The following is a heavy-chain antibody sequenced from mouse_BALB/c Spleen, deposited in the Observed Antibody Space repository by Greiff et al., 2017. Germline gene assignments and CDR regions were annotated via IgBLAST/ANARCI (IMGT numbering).Heavy chain of an antibody. Sequence: EVQLVESGGGLVKPGGSLKLSCAASGFTFSSYAMSWVRQTPEKRLEWVASISSGGSTYYPDSVKGRFTISRDNARNILYLQMSSLRSEDTAMYYCARMGVRGDYYAMDYWGQGTSVTVSS. CDR3: ARMGVRGDYYAMDY. D-gene: IGHD2-14*01. CDR1: GFTFSSYA. CDR2: ISSGGST. J-gene: IGHJ4*01. V-gene: IGHV5-6-5*01.